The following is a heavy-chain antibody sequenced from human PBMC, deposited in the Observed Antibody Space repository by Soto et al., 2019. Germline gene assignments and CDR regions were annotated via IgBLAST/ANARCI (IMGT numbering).Heavy chain of an antibody. V-gene: IGHV4-38-2*01. J-gene: IGHJ4*02. CDR1: GYSISSGYY. CDR3: ARAIRGYGSYYFDY. D-gene: IGHD5-18*01. CDR2: IYHSGST. Sequence: KPSETLSLTCAVPGYSISSGYYWGWIRQPPGKGLEWIGSIYHSGSTYYNPSLKSRVTISVDTSKNQFSLKLSSVTAADTAVYYCARAIRGYGSYYFDYWGQGTLVTVSS.